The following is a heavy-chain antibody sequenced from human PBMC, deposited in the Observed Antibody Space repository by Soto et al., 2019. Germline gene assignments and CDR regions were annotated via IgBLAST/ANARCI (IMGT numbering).Heavy chain of an antibody. J-gene: IGHJ2*01. V-gene: IGHV1-2*04. D-gene: IGHD3-16*01. Sequence: QVQLVQSRAEVKKPGASVKVSCKASGYTFTGYHMHWVRQAPGQGLEWMGWINPNTGDTNYAPKFQGWVTMTRDTSISTAYMEFNRLTFDDTAVYYCARPRWGASGYFDLWGRGTLVTVSS. CDR3: ARPRWGASGYFDL. CDR1: GYTFTGYH. CDR2: INPNTGDT.